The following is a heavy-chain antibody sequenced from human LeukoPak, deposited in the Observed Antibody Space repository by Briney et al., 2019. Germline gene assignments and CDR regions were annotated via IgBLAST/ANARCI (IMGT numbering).Heavy chain of an antibody. CDR2: ISTSSSST. CDR1: GFTFSSYY. D-gene: IGHD6-13*01. Sequence: PGGSLRLSCAGSGFTFSSYYMIWVRQAPGKGLEWVSYISTSSSSTNYADSVKGRFTISRDNAKNSLYLQMNSLRAEDTAVYYCARDASSSSWYNFDYWGQGTLVTVSS. CDR3: ARDASSSSWYNFDY. J-gene: IGHJ4*02. V-gene: IGHV3-11*05.